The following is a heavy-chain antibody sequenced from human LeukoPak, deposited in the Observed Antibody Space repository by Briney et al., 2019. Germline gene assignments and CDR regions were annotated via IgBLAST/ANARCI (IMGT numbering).Heavy chain of an antibody. CDR1: GGTFSSYA. J-gene: IGHJ5*02. D-gene: IGHD6-19*01. CDR3: ARREAHNSSVGAWWFDP. Sequence: GASVKVSCKASGGTFSSYAISWVRQAPGQGLEWMGGIIPIFGTANYAQKFQGRVTITADESTSTAYMELSSLGSEATDLYYCARREAHNSSVGAWWFDPWGQGTLVTVSS. V-gene: IGHV1-69*13. CDR2: IIPIFGTA.